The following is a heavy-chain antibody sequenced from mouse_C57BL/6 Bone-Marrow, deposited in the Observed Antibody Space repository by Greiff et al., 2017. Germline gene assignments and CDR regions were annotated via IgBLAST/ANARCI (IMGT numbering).Heavy chain of an antibody. CDR1: GYAFSSSW. CDR3: ARHSYYYAMDY. Sequence: VKLMESGPELVKPGASVKISCKASGYAFSSSWMNWVKQRPGKGLEWIGRIYPGDGDTNYNGKFKGKATLTADKSSSTAYMQLSSLTSEDSAVYFCARHSYYYAMDYWGQGTSVTVSS. J-gene: IGHJ4*01. CDR2: IYPGDGDT. V-gene: IGHV1-82*01.